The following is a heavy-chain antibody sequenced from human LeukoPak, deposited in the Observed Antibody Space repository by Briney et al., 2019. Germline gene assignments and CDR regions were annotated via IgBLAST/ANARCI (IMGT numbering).Heavy chain of an antibody. D-gene: IGHD3-10*01. CDR1: GFTLSNCW. CDR2: IKQDGSEK. CDR3: ARFGGSFDY. V-gene: IGHV3-7*02. J-gene: IGHJ4*02. Sequence: GGSLRLSCTASGFTLSNCWMSWVRQAPGKGLEWVANIKQDGSEKYYVDSVKGRFTISRDNAKNSLYLQMNSLRAEDTAVYYCARFGGSFDYWGQGTLVTVSS.